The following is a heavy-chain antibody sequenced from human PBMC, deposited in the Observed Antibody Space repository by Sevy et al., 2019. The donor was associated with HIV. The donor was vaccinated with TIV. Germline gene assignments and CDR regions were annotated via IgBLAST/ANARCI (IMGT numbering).Heavy chain of an antibody. D-gene: IGHD7-27*01. J-gene: IGHJ3*02. V-gene: IGHV3-30*14. CDR3: ASQLGIGAFDI. CDR2: ISYDGSHK. Sequence: GGSLRLSCAASGFIFGSYAMNWVRQAPGKGLEWVAVISYDGSHKYYADSVKGRFTVSRDKAKNTLYYQMNSLRAEDTAVYYCASQLGIGAFDIWGQGTMVTVSS. CDR1: GFIFGSYA.